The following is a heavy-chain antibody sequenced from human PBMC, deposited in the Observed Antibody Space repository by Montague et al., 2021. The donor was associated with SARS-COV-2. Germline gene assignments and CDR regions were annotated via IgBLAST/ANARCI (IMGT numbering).Heavy chain of an antibody. V-gene: IGHV4-39*07. D-gene: IGHD2-15*01. Sequence: SETLSLTCTVSGGSISSYHHCWGWIRQPPGKGLEWIGAMYYSGSTWPNPSLKSRVTISVDTSKNQLSLNLRSVTAADTAVYFCGRVISSATSNPFDCWGPGTLVTVSS. CDR1: GGSISSYHHC. J-gene: IGHJ4*02. CDR2: MYYSGST. CDR3: GRVISSATSNPFDC.